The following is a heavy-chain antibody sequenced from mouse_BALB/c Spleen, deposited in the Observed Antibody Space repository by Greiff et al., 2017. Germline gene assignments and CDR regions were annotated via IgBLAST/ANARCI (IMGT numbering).Heavy chain of an antibody. J-gene: IGHJ4*01. CDR1: GYSFTGYN. Sequence: VQLQQSGHELGKPGASVKISCKASGYSFTGYNMYWVKQSHRKSLEWIGYIDPYNGGTSYNQKSKGKATLTVDKSSSTAYMHLNSLTSEDSAIYYCARGLGDGDAMDYWGQGTSVTVSS. D-gene: IGHD4-1*01. CDR2: IDPYNGGT. V-gene: IGHV1S135*01. CDR3: ARGLGDGDAMDY.